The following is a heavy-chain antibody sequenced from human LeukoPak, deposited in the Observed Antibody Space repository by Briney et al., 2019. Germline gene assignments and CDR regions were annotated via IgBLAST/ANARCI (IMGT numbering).Heavy chain of an antibody. J-gene: IGHJ4*02. CDR3: ARRVRSADHRCDY. D-gene: IGHD1-14*01. CDR2: IYYSGST. Sequence: SETLSLTCTVSGGSISSSSYYWGWIRQPPGKGLEWIGSIYYSGSTYYNPSLKSRVTISVDTSKNQFSLQVTSVTAADTAVYYCARRVRSADHRCDYWGQGTLVTVSS. CDR1: GGSISSSSYY. V-gene: IGHV4-39*01.